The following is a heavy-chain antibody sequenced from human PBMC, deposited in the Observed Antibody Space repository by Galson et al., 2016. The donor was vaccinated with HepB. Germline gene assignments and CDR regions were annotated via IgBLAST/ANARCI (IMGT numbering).Heavy chain of an antibody. D-gene: IGHD1-26*01. V-gene: IGHV3-30*18. CDR3: AKRHESIPPVGCSVDF. Sequence: SLRLSCAGSGFLFRSYGMHWVRQAPGKGLEWVAADSMDGRRKFYSDYVKGRCTISLDNSNNMLFRQMDSLRHDDTAVYYNAKRHESIPPVGCSVDFWGQGTLVSVSS. J-gene: IGHJ4*02. CDR2: DSMDGRRK. CDR1: GFLFRSYG.